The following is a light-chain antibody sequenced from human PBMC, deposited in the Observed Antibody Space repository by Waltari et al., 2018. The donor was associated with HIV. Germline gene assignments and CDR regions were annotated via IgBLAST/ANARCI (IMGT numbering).Light chain of an antibody. Sequence: SYDLTQPLSVSVALGQTAMITCGGNNIGSKNVHGYQQKQGQAPVLVIYRDNNRPSGIPERFSGSNSGNTATLTISRAQAEDEADYYCQVWDKFGGGTKLTVL. CDR2: RDN. J-gene: IGLJ2*01. CDR1: NIGSKN. CDR3: QVWDK. V-gene: IGLV3-9*01.